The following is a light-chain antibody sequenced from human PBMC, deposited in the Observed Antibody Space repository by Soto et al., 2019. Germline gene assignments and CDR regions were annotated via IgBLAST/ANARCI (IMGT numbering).Light chain of an antibody. V-gene: IGLV2-23*02. CDR2: EVT. Sequence: QSVLTQPASVSGSPGQSITITCSGTNSDVGRSSLVSWYQQHPGKAPKLMIYEVTKRPSGVSDRFSGSKSGNTASLTIYGLQAEDEADYYCCSFAGDVAYVAFGGGTKLTVL. J-gene: IGLJ2*01. CDR3: CSFAGDVAYVA. CDR1: NSDVGRSSL.